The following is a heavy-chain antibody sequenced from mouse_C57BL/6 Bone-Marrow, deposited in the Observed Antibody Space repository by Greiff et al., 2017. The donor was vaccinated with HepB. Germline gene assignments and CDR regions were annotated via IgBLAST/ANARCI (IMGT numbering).Heavy chain of an antibody. J-gene: IGHJ3*01. CDR2: INPYNGGT. Sequence: EVKLQQSGPVLVKPGASVKMSCKASGYTFTDYYMNWVKQSHGKSLEWIGVINPYNGGTSYNQKFKGKATLTVDKSSSTAYMELNSLTSEDSAVYYCARFYDGTRGFAYWGQGTLVTVSA. CDR1: GYTFTDYY. V-gene: IGHV1-19*01. D-gene: IGHD2-3*01. CDR3: ARFYDGTRGFAY.